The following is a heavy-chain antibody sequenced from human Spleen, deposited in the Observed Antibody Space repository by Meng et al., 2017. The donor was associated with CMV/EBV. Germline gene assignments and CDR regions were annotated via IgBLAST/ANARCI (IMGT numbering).Heavy chain of an antibody. CDR3: ARCVVGARNWFDP. J-gene: IGHJ5*02. Sequence: ASVKVSCKASGYSFTGYYIHWVRQAPGQGLEWMGWINPNSGGTNYAQKFQGRVTMTRDTSISTAYMELSRLRSDDTAVYYCARCVVGARNWFDPWGQGTLVTVSS. V-gene: IGHV1-2*02. CDR1: GYSFTGYY. D-gene: IGHD1-26*01. CDR2: INPNSGGT.